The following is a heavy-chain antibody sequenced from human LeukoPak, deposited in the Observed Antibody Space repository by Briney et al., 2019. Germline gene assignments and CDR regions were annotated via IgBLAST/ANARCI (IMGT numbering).Heavy chain of an antibody. J-gene: IGHJ4*02. Sequence: PGGSLRLSCVVSGFTFSNFGMSWVRQAPGRGLEWVSSISGSGGSTNYADSVKGRFTISRDNSKNTLYLQMNSLRAEDTAVYYCARTVWSGYYGGPYYFDYWGQGTLVTVSS. D-gene: IGHD3-3*01. V-gene: IGHV3-23*01. CDR1: GFTFSNFG. CDR3: ARTVWSGYYGGPYYFDY. CDR2: ISGSGGST.